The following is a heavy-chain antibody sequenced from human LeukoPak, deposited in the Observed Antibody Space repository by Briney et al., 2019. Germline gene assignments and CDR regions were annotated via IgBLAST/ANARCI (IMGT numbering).Heavy chain of an antibody. D-gene: IGHD4-17*01. V-gene: IGHV4-61*05. CDR2: IYYSGST. Sequence: SSETLSLTCTVSGGSISSSSYYWGWIRQPPGKGLEWIGYIYYSGSTNYNPSLKSRVTISVDTSKNQFSLKLSSVTAADTAVYYCARGNGFPDDAFDIWGQGTMVTVSA. J-gene: IGHJ3*02. CDR3: ARGNGFPDDAFDI. CDR1: GGSISSSSYY.